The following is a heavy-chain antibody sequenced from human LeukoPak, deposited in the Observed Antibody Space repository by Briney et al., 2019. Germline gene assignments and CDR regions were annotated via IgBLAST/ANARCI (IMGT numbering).Heavy chain of an antibody. CDR1: GGSISSGGYY. V-gene: IGHV4-31*03. J-gene: IGHJ4*02. CDR2: IYYSGST. D-gene: IGHD2-15*01. CDR3: ARQKPSTFRQYGRGRPFDY. Sequence: SETLSLTCTVSGGSISSGGYYWSWIRQHPGKGLEWIGYIYYSGSTYYNPSLKSRVTISVDTSTNQFSLRLTSVTAADTAVYYCARQKPSTFRQYGRGRPFDYWGQGTLVTVSS.